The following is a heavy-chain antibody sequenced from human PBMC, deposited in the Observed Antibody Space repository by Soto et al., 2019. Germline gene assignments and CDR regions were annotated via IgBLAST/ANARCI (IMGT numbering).Heavy chain of an antibody. CDR3: ARDASYYSLWSGYYPSRNGMDV. CDR1: GFTFSSFG. D-gene: IGHD3-3*01. J-gene: IGHJ6*02. V-gene: IGHV3-33*01. CDR2: IWYDGSKK. Sequence: QVQVVESGGGVVQPGRSLRLSCAASGFTFSSFGMHWVRQAPGKGLEWVSLIWYDGSKKSYGDSVNGRFTISRDNSRNTVYLQMTRLRADDTAVYYCARDASYYSLWSGYYPSRNGMDVWGQGTTVTVSS.